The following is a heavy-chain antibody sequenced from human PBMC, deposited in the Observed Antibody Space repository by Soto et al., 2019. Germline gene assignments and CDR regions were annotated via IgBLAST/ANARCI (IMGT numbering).Heavy chain of an antibody. V-gene: IGHV1-69*01. CDR1: GGTFSSYA. CDR2: IIPMYGPA. J-gene: IGHJ5*02. D-gene: IGHD3-10*01. CDR3: ARVTSMVRGVIDNWFDP. Sequence: QVPLVQSGAELKKPGSSVTFSCKASGGTFSSYAIHGVRQAPGQGLEWMGGIIPMYGPAKYAQRFQGRVTITADESTTTVYMELTSLTSQDTAVYYCARVTSMVRGVIDNWFDPWGHGTLVTVSS.